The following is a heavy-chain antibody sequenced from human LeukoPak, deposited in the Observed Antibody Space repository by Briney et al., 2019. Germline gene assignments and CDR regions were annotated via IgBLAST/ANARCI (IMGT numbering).Heavy chain of an antibody. J-gene: IGHJ4*02. CDR1: GGTFSSYA. D-gene: IGHD3-9*01. V-gene: IGHV1-69*04. Sequence: SVKVSCKASGGTFSSYAISWVRQAPGQGLEWMGRIIPILGIANYAQKFQGRVTITADKSTSTAYMELSSLRSEDTAVYYCARDRLYYDIFTGYGRPVDWGQGTLVTVSS. CDR3: ARDRLYYDIFTGYGRPVD. CDR2: IIPILGIA.